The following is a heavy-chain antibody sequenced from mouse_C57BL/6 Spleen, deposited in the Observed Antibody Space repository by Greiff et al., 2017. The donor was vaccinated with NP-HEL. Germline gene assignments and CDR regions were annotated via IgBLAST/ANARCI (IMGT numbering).Heavy chain of an antibody. D-gene: IGHD4-1*01. Sequence: EVQLVESGGGLVKPGGSLKLSCAASGFTFSDYGMHWVRQAPEKGLEWVAYISSGSCTIYYADTVKGRFTISRDNAKNTLFLQMTSLRSEDTAMYYCARNCDEEAWFAYWGQGTLVTVSA. CDR2: ISSGSCTI. J-gene: IGHJ3*01. V-gene: IGHV5-17*01. CDR3: ARNCDEEAWFAY. CDR1: GFTFSDYG.